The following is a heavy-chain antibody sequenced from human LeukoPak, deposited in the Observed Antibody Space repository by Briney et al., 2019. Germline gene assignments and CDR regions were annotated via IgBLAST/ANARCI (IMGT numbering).Heavy chain of an antibody. V-gene: IGHV1-46*03. CDR1: GYTFSSYY. CDR2: INPSAGST. D-gene: IGHD6-19*01. CDR3: ARGGSGWYSDY. Sequence: ASVKVSCKASGYTFSSYYIHWVRQAPGQGLEWMGIINPSAGSTTYAQKFQGRVTMTRDTSTSTVYMELSSLRSDDTAVFYRARGGSGWYSDYWGQGTLVTVSS. J-gene: IGHJ4*02.